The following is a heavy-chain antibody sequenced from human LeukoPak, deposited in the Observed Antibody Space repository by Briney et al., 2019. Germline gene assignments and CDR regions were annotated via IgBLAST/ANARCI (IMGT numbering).Heavy chain of an antibody. CDR2: IYYSGST. V-gene: IGHV4-30-4*08. CDR1: GGSISSGDYY. CDR3: ARALTLGDDAFDI. D-gene: IGHD3-10*01. Sequence: SGTLSLTCTVSGGSISSGDYYWSWIRQPPGKGLEWIGYIYYSGSTYYNPSLKSRVTISVDTSKNQFSLKLSSVTAADTAVYYCARALTLGDDAFDIWGQGTMVTVSS. J-gene: IGHJ3*02.